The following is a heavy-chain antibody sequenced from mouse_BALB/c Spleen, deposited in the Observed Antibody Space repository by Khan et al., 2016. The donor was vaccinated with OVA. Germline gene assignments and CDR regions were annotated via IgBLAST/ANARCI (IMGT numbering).Heavy chain of an antibody. V-gene: IGHV5-17*02. Sequence: DVKLVESGGGLVQPGGSRKLSCAASGFTFSSYGMHWVRQAPERGLEWVAYISGDSNTIYYADTVKGRFTISRDNPRNTLFLQMTSLMSEDTAMYYCATADVYGYYFDYWGPGTTLTVSS. CDR2: ISGDSNTI. CDR3: ATADVYGYYFDY. D-gene: IGHD3-2*01. J-gene: IGHJ2*01. CDR1: GFTFSSYG.